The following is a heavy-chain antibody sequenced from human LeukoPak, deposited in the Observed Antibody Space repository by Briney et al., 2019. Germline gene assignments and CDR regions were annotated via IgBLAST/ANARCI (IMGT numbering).Heavy chain of an antibody. CDR3: AKDAYYDILTGPLSPFDY. V-gene: IGHV3-23*01. CDR1: GFNFSSYA. J-gene: IGHJ4*02. Sequence: GGSLRLSCTASGFNFSSYAMTWVRQAPGKGLEWVSAISGSGGSTYYADSVKGRFTISRDNSKNTLYLQMNSLRAEDTAVYYCAKDAYYDILTGPLSPFDYWGQGTLVTVSS. D-gene: IGHD3-9*01. CDR2: ISGSGGST.